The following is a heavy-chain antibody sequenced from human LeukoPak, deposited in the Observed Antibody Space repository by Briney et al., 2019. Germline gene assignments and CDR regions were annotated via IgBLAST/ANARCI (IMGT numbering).Heavy chain of an antibody. Sequence: GGSLRLSCAASGFTFSSYGMHWVRQAPGKGLEWVAVISYDGSNKYYADSVKGRFTISRDNSKNTLYLQMNSLRAEDTAVYYCAKVWGIYGAVAGYFDYWGQGTLVTVSS. D-gene: IGHD6-19*01. CDR3: AKVWGIYGAVAGYFDY. V-gene: IGHV3-30*18. J-gene: IGHJ4*02. CDR2: ISYDGSNK. CDR1: GFTFSSYG.